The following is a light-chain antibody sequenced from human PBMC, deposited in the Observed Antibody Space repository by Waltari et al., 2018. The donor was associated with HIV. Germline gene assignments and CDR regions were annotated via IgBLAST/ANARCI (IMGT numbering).Light chain of an antibody. CDR2: EVS. CDR3: SSYTSSSTLV. J-gene: IGLJ2*01. Sequence: QSALTQPASVSGSPGQSITISCTGTSSDVGGYNYVSWYQQHPGKAPQLMIYEVSNRPAGVSNRCSGSKSDNTASLTISGLQAEDEADYYCSSYTSSSTLVFGGGTKLTVL. V-gene: IGLV2-14*01. CDR1: SSDVGGYNY.